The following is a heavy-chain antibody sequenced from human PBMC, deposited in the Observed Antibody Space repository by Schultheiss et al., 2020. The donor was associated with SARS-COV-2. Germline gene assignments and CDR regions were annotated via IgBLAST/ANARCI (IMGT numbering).Heavy chain of an antibody. D-gene: IGHD4-17*01. CDR2: ISCGGST. Sequence: SETLSLTCAVYGGSFSGYFWAWTRQPPGKRLDYMGNISCGGSTYYNPSLKSRVTISVDRSKNQFSLKLSSVTAADTAVYYCARDGPDYGDYVPYYYYGMDVWGQGTTVTVSS. J-gene: IGHJ6*02. CDR3: ARDGPDYGDYVPYYYYGMDV. V-gene: IGHV4-34*01. CDR1: GGSFSGYF.